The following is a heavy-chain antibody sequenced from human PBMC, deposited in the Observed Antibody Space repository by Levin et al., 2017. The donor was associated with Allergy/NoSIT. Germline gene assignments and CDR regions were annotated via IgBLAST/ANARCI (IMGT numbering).Heavy chain of an antibody. J-gene: IGHJ4*02. CDR1: GFTFSDYY. CDR2: ISSSGSTI. Sequence: GGSLRLSCAASGFTFSDYYMSWIRQAPGKGLEWVSYISSSGSTIYYADSVKGRFTISRDNAKNSLYLQMNSLRAEDTAVYYCARDKFPNIEVPAANFDYWGQGTLVTVSS. V-gene: IGHV3-11*01. CDR3: ARDKFPNIEVPAANFDY. D-gene: IGHD2-2*01.